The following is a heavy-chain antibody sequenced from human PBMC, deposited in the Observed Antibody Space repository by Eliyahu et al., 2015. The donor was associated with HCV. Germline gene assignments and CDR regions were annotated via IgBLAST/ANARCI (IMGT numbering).Heavy chain of an antibody. D-gene: IGHD3-3*01. CDR1: GXTFXRYW. V-gene: IGHV3-74*01. Sequence: EVQLVESGGGLVQPGGSLXLSCAASGXTFXRYWMNWVRQVPGKGLVWVSRINSDESSTSYADSVKGRFTISRDNAKNTLYLQMNSLRVEDTAVYYCARAESSPGDFWSGYNVWGQGTMVTVSS. CDR2: INSDESST. CDR3: ARAESSPGDFWSGYNV. J-gene: IGHJ3*01.